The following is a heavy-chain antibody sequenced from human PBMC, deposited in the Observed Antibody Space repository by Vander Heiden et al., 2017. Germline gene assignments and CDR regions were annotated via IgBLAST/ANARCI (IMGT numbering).Heavy chain of an antibody. CDR3: ARDDDYGDQ. V-gene: IGHV3-33*01. Sequence: AVVQPGRSLTLSCAASGFTSSSSGIHWVRQAPGKGLEWVAVIWYDGSNKYYADSVKGRFTISRDNSKNTLYLQMNSLRAEDTAVYYCARDDDYGDQWGQGTLVTVSS. J-gene: IGHJ4*02. CDR2: IWYDGSNK. CDR1: GFTSSSSG.